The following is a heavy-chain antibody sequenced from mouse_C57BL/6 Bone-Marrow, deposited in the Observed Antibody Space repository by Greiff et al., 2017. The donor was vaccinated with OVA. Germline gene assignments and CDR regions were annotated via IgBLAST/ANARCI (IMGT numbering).Heavy chain of an antibody. J-gene: IGHJ2*01. CDR3: ANLLLRSGDY. D-gene: IGHD1-1*01. V-gene: IGHV1-9*01. Sequence: VQLQQSGAELMKPGASVKLSCKATGYTFTGYWIEWVKQRPGHGLEWIGEILPGSGSTIYNEKFKGKATFTADTSSNTAYMQLSSLTTEDSAIYYCANLLLRSGDYWGQGTTLTVSS. CDR2: ILPGSGST. CDR1: GYTFTGYW.